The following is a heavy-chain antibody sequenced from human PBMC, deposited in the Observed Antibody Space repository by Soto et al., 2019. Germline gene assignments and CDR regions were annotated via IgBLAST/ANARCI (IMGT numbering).Heavy chain of an antibody. CDR2: ISGSGGST. Sequence: GGSLRLSCAASGFTFSSYAMSWVRQAPGKGLEWVSAISGSGGSTYYADSVKVRFTISRDNSKNTLYLQMNSLRAEDTAVYYCAKAESDIVVVPAARRFDPWGQGTLVTVSS. V-gene: IGHV3-23*01. D-gene: IGHD2-2*01. CDR1: GFTFSSYA. J-gene: IGHJ5*02. CDR3: AKAESDIVVVPAARRFDP.